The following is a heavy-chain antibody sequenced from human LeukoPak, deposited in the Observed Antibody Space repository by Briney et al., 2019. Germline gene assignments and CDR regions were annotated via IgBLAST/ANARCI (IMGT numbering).Heavy chain of an antibody. V-gene: IGHV3-7*01. CDR2: IKQDGSEK. CDR1: GFTFSSYW. D-gene: IGHD6-13*01. J-gene: IGHJ6*02. CDR3: ARDMRAAAANRYYYYGMYV. Sequence: PGGSLRLSCAASGFTFSSYWMSWVRQAPGKGLEWVANIKQDGSEKYYVDSVKGRFTISRDNAKNSLYLQMNSLRAEDTAVYYCARDMRAAAANRYYYYGMYVWGQGTTVTVSS.